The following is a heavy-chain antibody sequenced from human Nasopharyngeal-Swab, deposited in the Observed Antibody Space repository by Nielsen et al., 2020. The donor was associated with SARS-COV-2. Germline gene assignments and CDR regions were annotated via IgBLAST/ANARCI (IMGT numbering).Heavy chain of an antibody. Sequence: GGSLRLSCAASGFTFSSYGMHWVRQAPGKGLEWVAVIWYDGSNKYYKDSVKGRFTISRDNSKNTLYLQMNSLRAEDTAVYYCARDYYDSSGYYYFDYWGQGTLVTVSS. V-gene: IGHV3-33*01. J-gene: IGHJ4*02. CDR1: GFTFSSYG. CDR3: ARDYYDSSGYYYFDY. CDR2: IWYDGSNK. D-gene: IGHD3-22*01.